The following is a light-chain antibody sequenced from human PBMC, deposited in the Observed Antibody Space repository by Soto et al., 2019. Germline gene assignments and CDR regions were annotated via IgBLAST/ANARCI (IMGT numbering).Light chain of an antibody. CDR1: SGHSSYA. CDR3: QTWGTGVV. Sequence: QSVLTQSPSASASLGASVKLTCTLSSGHSSYAIAWHQQQPEKGPRYLMKLNSDGSHSKGDGIPDRFSGSSSGAERYLTISSLQSEDEADYDCQTWGTGVVFGGGTKVTVL. J-gene: IGLJ2*01. V-gene: IGLV4-69*01. CDR2: LNSDGSH.